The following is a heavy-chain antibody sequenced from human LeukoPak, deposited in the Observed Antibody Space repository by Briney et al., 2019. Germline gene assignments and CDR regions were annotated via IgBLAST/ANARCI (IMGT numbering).Heavy chain of an antibody. D-gene: IGHD1-26*01. CDR2: IYHTGST. Sequence: PSETLSLTCTISGGSVSDYYWSWIRQSPGKGLEWIGYIYHTGSTSYSPSLKSRVTISADTSQNQFSLKLSSVTAADTAVYYCASSKLGVVGATGDHWGQGTLVTVSS. CDR3: ASSKLGVVGATGDH. CDR1: GGSVSDYY. J-gene: IGHJ4*02. V-gene: IGHV4-59*02.